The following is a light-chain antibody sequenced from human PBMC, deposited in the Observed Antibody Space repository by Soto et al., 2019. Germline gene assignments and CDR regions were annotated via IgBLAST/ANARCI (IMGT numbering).Light chain of an antibody. CDR1: QGMSGW. J-gene: IGKJ1*01. CDR2: EAS. CDR3: QQYNNYPWT. V-gene: IGKV1-5*03. Sequence: DIQMTQSPSTLSASGGDRVTITCRASQGMSGWLAWYQQKPGKAPKLLIFEASSLESGVPSRFSGSGSGTEFTLTISSLQPDDSATYYCQQYNNYPWTFGQGTKVEIK.